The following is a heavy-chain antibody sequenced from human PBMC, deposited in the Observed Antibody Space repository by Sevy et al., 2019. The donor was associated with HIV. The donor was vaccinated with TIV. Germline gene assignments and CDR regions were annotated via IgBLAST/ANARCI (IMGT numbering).Heavy chain of an antibody. V-gene: IGHV3-30-3*01. D-gene: IGHD6-6*01. CDR1: GFTFSSYA. J-gene: IGHJ6*02. Sequence: GGSLRLSCVASGFTFSSYAMHWVRQAPGKGLEWVAVISYDGSNKYYADSVKGRFTISRDNSKNTLYLQMNSLRAEDTAVYYGARDLRNKQLGFSDGMDVWGQGTTVTVSS. CDR2: ISYDGSNK. CDR3: ARDLRNKQLGFSDGMDV.